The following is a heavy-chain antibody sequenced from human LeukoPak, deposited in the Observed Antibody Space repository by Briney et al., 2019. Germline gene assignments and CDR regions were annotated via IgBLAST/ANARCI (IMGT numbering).Heavy chain of an antibody. CDR2: INRSGST. Sequence: PSETLSLSCAVYGGSFSGYYWSWIRQPPGKGLEWIGEINRSGSTNYTPSLKSRVTISVDTSKNQFSLKLSSVTAADTAVYYCARGETRRRYSGFLRFDYWGQGTLVTVSS. CDR3: ARGETRRRYSGFLRFDY. J-gene: IGHJ4*02. CDR1: GGSFSGYY. D-gene: IGHD5-12*01. V-gene: IGHV4-34*01.